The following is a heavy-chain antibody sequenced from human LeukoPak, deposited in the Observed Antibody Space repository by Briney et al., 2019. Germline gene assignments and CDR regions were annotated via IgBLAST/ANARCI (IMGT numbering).Heavy chain of an antibody. CDR2: ISAYNGNT. J-gene: IGHJ5*02. CDR3: ARAGSSGWQNWFDP. Sequence: GASVQVSCKASGYTFTSYGISWVRQAPGQGLERMGWISAYNGNTNYAQKLQGRVTMTTDTSTSTAYMELRSLRSDDTAVYYCARAGSSGWQNWFDPWGQGTLVTVSS. V-gene: IGHV1-18*01. D-gene: IGHD6-19*01. CDR1: GYTFTSYG.